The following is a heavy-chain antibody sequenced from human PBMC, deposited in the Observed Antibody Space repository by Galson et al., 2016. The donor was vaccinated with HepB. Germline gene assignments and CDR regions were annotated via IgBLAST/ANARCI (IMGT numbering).Heavy chain of an antibody. J-gene: IGHJ5*02. CDR1: GFAFSSHW. CDR2: INSDGTIS. Sequence: SLRLSCAASGFAFSSHWMHCVRQHLGKGLVWVSRINSDGTISNYADSAKGRFTISRDHAKNTLYLQMNSLTAEDTAVYYCVREHSVVPTTAYNWFDPLGRGTLVTVSS. V-gene: IGHV3-74*01. D-gene: IGHD4-23*01. CDR3: VREHSVVPTTAYNWFDP.